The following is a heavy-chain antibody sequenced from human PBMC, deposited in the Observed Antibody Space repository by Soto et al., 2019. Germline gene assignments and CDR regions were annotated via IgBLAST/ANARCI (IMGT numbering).Heavy chain of an antibody. CDR2: IYDTGISGYTPST. CDR1: GGSITSSY. V-gene: IGHV4-59*01. J-gene: IGHJ6*02. CDR3: GRGEDAFFYYGLDV. Sequence: PSETLSLTCTDSGGSITSSYWSWIRRPPGKGPEWIAYIYDTGISGYTPSTSYNPSLKSRVTMSVDTSKSQFSLKLTSVTAADTAVYYCGRGEDAFFYYGLDVWGQGITVTVSS.